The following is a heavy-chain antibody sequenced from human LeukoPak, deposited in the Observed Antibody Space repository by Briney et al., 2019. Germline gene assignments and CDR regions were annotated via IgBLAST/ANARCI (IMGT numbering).Heavy chain of an antibody. CDR1: GYTFTGYF. D-gene: IGHD3-9*01. Sequence: ASVKVSCKASGYTFTGYFMHWVRQAPGQGLEWMGWINPNSGGTSYLQNFQGRVTMTRDTSISTAYMDLSRLRSDDTAVYYCARLPILTGYSPLYFDYWGQGTLVTVSS. J-gene: IGHJ4*02. V-gene: IGHV1-2*02. CDR2: INPNSGGT. CDR3: ARLPILTGYSPLYFDY.